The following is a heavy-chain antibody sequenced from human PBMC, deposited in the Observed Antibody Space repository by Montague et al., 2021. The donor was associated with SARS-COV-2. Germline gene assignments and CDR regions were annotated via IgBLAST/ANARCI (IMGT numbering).Heavy chain of an antibody. J-gene: IGHJ4*01. CDR1: TEAFNGYY. D-gene: IGHD5-12*01. V-gene: IGHV4-34*01. Sequence: SETLSLTCAVYTEAFNGYYWTWIRQPPGKGLEWIGEVSHPGSAKYNPSLKRQVTISLDAYRNQVSLRLTSVTAADTATYYCARAVYSRGIFIVSPRYDFDFWGQGNMVTVS. CDR2: VSHPGSA. CDR3: ARAVYSRGIFIVSPRYDFDF.